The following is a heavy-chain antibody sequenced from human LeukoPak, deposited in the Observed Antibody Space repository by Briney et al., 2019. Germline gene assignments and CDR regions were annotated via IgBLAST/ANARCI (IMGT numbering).Heavy chain of an antibody. CDR1: GGSFSGYY. CDR2: INHSGST. V-gene: IGHV4-34*01. CDR3: ARGTSDIVVVPAAILGLDY. D-gene: IGHD2-2*02. Sequence: PSETLSLTCAVYGGSFSGYYWSWIRQPPGKGLEWIREINHSGSTNYNPSLKSRVTISVDTSKNQFSLKLSSVTAADTAVYYCARGTSDIVVVPAAILGLDYWGQGTLVTVSS. J-gene: IGHJ4*02.